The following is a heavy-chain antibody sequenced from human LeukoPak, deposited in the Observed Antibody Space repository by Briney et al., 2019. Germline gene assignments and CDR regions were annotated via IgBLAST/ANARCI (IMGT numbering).Heavy chain of an antibody. CDR1: GGSISSHY. J-gene: IGHJ4*02. Sequence: SETLSLTCTVSGGSISSHYWSWIRQPPGKGLEWIGEINHSRSTNYNPSLKSRVTISVDTSKNQFSLKLSSVTAADTAVYYCARAGDSSGYYGDYFDYWGQGTLVTVSS. V-gene: IGHV4-34*01. CDR2: INHSRST. D-gene: IGHD3-22*01. CDR3: ARAGDSSGYYGDYFDY.